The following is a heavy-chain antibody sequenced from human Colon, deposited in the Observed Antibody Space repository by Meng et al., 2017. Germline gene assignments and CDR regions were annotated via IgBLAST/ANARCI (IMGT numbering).Heavy chain of an antibody. V-gene: IGHV3-43D*04. D-gene: IGHD6-19*01. CDR2: ISWDGGST. CDR1: GFTFDDYA. J-gene: IGHJ4*02. CDR3: AREGIAVAGMSTWGTFAD. Sequence: GESLKISCAASGFTFDDYAMHWVRQAPGKGLEWVSLISWDGGSTYYADSVKGRFTISRDNSKNSLYLQMNSLRAEDTALYYCAREGIAVAGMSTWGTFADWGQGTRVTVSS.